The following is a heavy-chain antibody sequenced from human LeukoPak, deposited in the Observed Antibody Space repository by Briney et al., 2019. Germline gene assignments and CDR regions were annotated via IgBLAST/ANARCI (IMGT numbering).Heavy chain of an antibody. CDR1: GGTFSSYA. CDR2: IIPIFGTA. J-gene: IGHJ3*02. D-gene: IGHD3-22*01. V-gene: IGHV1-69*05. CDR3: ARAFGDSRKDDAFDI. Sequence: SVRVSCKASGGTFSSYAISWVRQAPGQGLEWMGRIIPIFGTANYAQKIQGRVTITTDESTSTAYIELTSLRSEDTAVYYCARAFGDSRKDDAFDIWGQGTMVTVSS.